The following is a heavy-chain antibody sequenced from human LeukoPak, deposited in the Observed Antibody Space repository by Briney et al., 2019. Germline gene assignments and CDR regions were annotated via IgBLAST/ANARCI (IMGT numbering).Heavy chain of an antibody. D-gene: IGHD4-23*01. CDR1: GFTFSSYS. V-gene: IGHV3-74*01. Sequence: GGSLRLSCAASGFTFSSYSMNWVRQAPGKGLVWVSRINTDGSSTSYADSVKGRFTISRDNAKNTLYLQMNSLRAEDTAVYYCARAGGARKWELLMSFDYWGQGTLVTVSS. CDR2: INTDGSST. CDR3: ARAGGARKWELLMSFDY. J-gene: IGHJ4*02.